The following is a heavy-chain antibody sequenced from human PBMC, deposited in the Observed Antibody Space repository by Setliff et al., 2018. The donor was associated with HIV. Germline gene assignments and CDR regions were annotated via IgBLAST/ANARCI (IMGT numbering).Heavy chain of an antibody. CDR3: AAMTSDWHEAY. J-gene: IGHJ4*02. V-gene: IGHV3-48*04. Sequence: GGSLRLSCAASGFAFSSYAMNWVRQAPGKGLEWVSYISSSSSTIYYADSVKGRFTISRDNAKNSLYLQMSSLRVEDTAVYYCAAMTSDWHEAYWGQGILVTVSS. CDR1: GFAFSSYA. D-gene: IGHD2-21*02. CDR2: ISSSSSTI.